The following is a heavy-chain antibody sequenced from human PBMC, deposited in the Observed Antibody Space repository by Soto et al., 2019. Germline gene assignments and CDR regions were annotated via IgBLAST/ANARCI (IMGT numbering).Heavy chain of an antibody. J-gene: IGHJ4*02. CDR2: ISPYNGDT. D-gene: IGHD2-2*01. V-gene: IGHV1-18*01. CDR1: GYSFTNYD. CDR3: ARYCSSTSCDHYFDY. Sequence: ASVKVSCKASGYSFTNYDISWVRQAPGQGLEWMGWISPYNGDTNYAQKLQGRVTMTTDTSTSTAYMELRSLRSDDTAVYYCARYCSSTSCDHYFDYWGQGALVTVSS.